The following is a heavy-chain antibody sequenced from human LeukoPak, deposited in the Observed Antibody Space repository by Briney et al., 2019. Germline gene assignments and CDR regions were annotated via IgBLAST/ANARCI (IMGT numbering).Heavy chain of an antibody. D-gene: IGHD6-6*01. J-gene: IGHJ5*02. CDR2: IYYSGST. CDR1: GASINNYN. CDR3: ARGSNWLDP. V-gene: IGHV4-59*01. Sequence: SETLSLTCTVSGASINNYNWSWIRQTPRKRLEWIGYIYYSGSTNYNASLKSRVTISKDTSKNQISLKLTSVTAADTAVYHCARGSNWLDPWGQGTLVTVSS.